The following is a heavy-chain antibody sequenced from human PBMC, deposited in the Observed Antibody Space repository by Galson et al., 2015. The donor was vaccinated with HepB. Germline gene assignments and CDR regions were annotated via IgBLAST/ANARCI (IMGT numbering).Heavy chain of an antibody. D-gene: IGHD2-21*01. Sequence: ETLSLTCTVSSGHISNYYWSWIRQPAGKGLEWIGRIYSSGSTNYNPSLKRRVTMSVDTSKNQFSLRLMSVTAADTAVYYCARAECAGDCHLDYWGQGTLVTVAS. CDR2: IYSSGST. CDR1: SGHISNYY. V-gene: IGHV4-4*07. J-gene: IGHJ4*02. CDR3: ARAECAGDCHLDY.